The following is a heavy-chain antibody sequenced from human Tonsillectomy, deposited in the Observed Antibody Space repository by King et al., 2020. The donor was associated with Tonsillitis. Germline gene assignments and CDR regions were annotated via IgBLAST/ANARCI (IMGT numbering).Heavy chain of an antibody. J-gene: IGHJ5*02. Sequence: VQLQQWGAGLLKPSETLSLTCAVYGGSFSGYYWSWIRQPPGKGREWIGEINHSGSTNDTPALKSRVTISVDTSKNQFSLTLSPVTAADTAVYYCAREPSIAAAGDGVDPWGQGTLVTVSS. V-gene: IGHV4-34*01. CDR2: INHSGST. CDR1: GGSFSGYY. D-gene: IGHD6-13*01. CDR3: AREPSIAAAGDGVDP.